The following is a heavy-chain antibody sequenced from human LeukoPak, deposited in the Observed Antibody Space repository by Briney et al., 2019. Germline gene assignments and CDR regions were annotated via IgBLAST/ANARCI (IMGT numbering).Heavy chain of an antibody. CDR2: IKSDGSST. V-gene: IGHV3-74*01. CDR3: ARAYNSHFDY. J-gene: IGHJ4*02. CDR1: GFTFSSYW. Sequence: GGSLRLSCAASGFTFSSYWMHWVRQAPGKGLVCASRIKSDGSSTSYADSVKGRFTISRDDAKNTLYLQMNSLRAEDTAVYYWARAYNSHFDYWGQGALVTVSS. D-gene: IGHD1-1*01.